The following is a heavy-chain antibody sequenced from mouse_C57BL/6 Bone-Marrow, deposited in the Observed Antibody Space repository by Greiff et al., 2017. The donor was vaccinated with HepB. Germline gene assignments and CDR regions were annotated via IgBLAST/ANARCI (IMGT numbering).Heavy chain of an antibody. J-gene: IGHJ1*03. CDR2: IDPSDSYT. CDR1: GYTFTSYW. D-gene: IGHD1-1*01. CDR3: AREEYYGSSYCWSFDV. V-gene: IGHV1-69*01. Sequence: QVQLQQPGAELVMPGASVKLSCKASGYTFTSYWMHWVKQRPGQGLEWIGEIDPSDSYTNYNQKFKGKSTLTVDKSSSTAYMQLSSLTSEDSAVYYCAREEYYGSSYCWSFDVWGTGTTVTVSS.